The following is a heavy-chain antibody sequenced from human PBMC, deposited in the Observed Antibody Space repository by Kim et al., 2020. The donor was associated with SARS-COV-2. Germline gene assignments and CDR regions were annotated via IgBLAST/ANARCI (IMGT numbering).Heavy chain of an antibody. V-gene: IGHV1-69*13. CDR3: ANNPGGTTGTNYGMDV. J-gene: IGHJ6*02. Sequence: SVKVSCKASGGTFSSYAISWVRQAPGQGLEWMGGIIPIFGTANYAQKFQGRVTITADESTSTAYMELSSLRSEDTAVYYCANNPGGTTGTNYGMDVWGQGTTVTVS. D-gene: IGHD1-1*01. CDR2: IIPIFGTA. CDR1: GGTFSSYA.